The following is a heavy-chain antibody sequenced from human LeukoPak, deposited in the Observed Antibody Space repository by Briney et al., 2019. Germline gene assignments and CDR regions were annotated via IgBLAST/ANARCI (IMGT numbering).Heavy chain of an antibody. Sequence: PGGSLRLSCAASGFTCSSYWMHWVRQAPGKGLVWVSRINIDGSTSNYADSVKGRFTISRDNAKNAVYPQMSSLRVEDTAVYYCARASALATPPFAYWGQGTLVTVSS. CDR3: ARASALATPPFAY. CDR2: INIDGSTS. V-gene: IGHV3-74*01. CDR1: GFTCSSYW. J-gene: IGHJ4*02. D-gene: IGHD5-12*01.